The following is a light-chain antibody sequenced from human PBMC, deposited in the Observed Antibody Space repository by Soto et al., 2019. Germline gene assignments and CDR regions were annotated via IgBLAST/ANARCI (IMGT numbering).Light chain of an antibody. Sequence: QPVLTQSPSASASLGASVKLTCTLSSGHSRNAIAWHQQQPEKGPRYLMKINSDGSHIKGDEIPDRFSGSSSGAERYLTISSLQSEDEADYYCQAWVTGIGVFGGGTKLPS. CDR2: INSDGSH. CDR3: QAWVTGIGV. V-gene: IGLV4-69*01. CDR1: SGHSRNA. J-gene: IGLJ2*01.